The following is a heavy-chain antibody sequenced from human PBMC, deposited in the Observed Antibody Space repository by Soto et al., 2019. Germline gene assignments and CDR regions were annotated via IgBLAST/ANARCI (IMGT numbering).Heavy chain of an antibody. CDR1: GDSISSDKW. V-gene: IGHV4-4*02. CDR2: IYHSGRT. J-gene: IGHJ4*02. Sequence: PSETLSLTCTVSGDSISSDKWWSWVRQPPGKGLEWIGEIYHSGRTNCNPSLKSRVTISVEKSKNQFSLELSSMTAADTAAYYCARGGDWKFDYWGQGSLVTVSS. D-gene: IGHD2-21*02. CDR3: ARGGDWKFDY.